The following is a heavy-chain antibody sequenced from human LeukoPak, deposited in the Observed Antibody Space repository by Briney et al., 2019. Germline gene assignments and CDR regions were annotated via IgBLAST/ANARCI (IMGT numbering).Heavy chain of an antibody. V-gene: IGHV4-59*01. Sequence: PSETLSLTCTVSGGPISSYYWSWIRQPPGKGLEWIGYIHYSGSTNYNPSHKSRVTISVDTSKNQFSLKLSSVTAADTAVYYCAREGLSSGYYNYWGQGTLVTVSP. CDR2: IHYSGST. D-gene: IGHD3-22*01. CDR3: AREGLSSGYYNY. J-gene: IGHJ4*02. CDR1: GGPISSYY.